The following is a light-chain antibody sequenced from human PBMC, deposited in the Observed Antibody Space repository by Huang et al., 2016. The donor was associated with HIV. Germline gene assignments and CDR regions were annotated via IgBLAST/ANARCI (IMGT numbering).Light chain of an antibody. CDR3: QQIYSNPVT. Sequence: DIQMTQSPSSLSASVGDRVTITCRASQSIGNSLNWYQQKPGKAPNLLIFAASSLQSGVPSRFSGNGSGTDFILTINSLQPGDFVIYYCQQIYSNPVTFGQGTKVEIK. V-gene: IGKV1-39*01. CDR2: AAS. J-gene: IGKJ1*01. CDR1: QSIGNS.